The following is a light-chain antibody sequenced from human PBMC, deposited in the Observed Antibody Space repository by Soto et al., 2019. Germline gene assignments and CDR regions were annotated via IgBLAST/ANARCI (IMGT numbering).Light chain of an antibody. J-gene: IGLJ1*01. CDR3: ASWDNNLSGYV. Sequence: QSVLTQPPSASGTPGQTVNISCSGSTSNIGKTFVYWYQHFPGAAPKLLIYRNTLRPSGVPDRFSAHKSGTSTSLAISGLRSEDEADYYCASWDNNLSGYVFGTGTKVTVL. V-gene: IGLV1-47*01. CDR1: TSNIGKTF. CDR2: RNT.